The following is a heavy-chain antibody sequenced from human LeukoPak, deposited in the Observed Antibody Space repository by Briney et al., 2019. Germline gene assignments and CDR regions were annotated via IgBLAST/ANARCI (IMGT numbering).Heavy chain of an antibody. J-gene: IGHJ4*02. CDR3: ARRWGNIVGVTYEY. CDR2: IYYTGST. Sequence: SETQSLTCTISGSSITSVSHYWGWIRQPPGKGLEWIGDIYYTGSTYYSPSLRSRVTMSVHTSENQFSPRLNSVTAVDTAVYYCARRWGNIVGVTYEYWGQGTLVTVSS. CDR1: GSSITSVSHY. V-gene: IGHV4-39*01. D-gene: IGHD3-16*01.